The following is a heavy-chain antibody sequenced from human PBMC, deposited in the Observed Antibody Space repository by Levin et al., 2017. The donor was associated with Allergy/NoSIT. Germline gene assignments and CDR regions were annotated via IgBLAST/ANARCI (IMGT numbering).Heavy chain of an antibody. V-gene: IGHV3-33*01. D-gene: IGHD6-19*01. J-gene: IGHJ4*02. CDR2: IWYDGSNK. Sequence: LSLTCAASGFTFSSYGMHWVRQAPGKGLEWVAVIWYDGSNKYYADSVKGRFTISRDNSKNTLYLQMNSLRAEDTAVYYCAREAVAALYFDYWGQGTLVTVSS. CDR1: GFTFSSYG. CDR3: AREAVAALYFDY.